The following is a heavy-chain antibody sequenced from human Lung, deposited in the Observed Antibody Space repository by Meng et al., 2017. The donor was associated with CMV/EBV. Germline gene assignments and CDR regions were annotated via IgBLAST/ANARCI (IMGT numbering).Heavy chain of an antibody. Sequence: QGQLGESGPALVKPSETLSLTCAVSGDSITNHNWWGWVRQPPGKGLEWIGEIPHRGSSAYNPSLKSRVSMSIDKSKNQFSLKLTSVTAADTAVYHCLRRSGGSVWGQGTLVTVSS. CDR3: LRRSGGSV. D-gene: IGHD3-10*01. V-gene: IGHV4-4*02. J-gene: IGHJ1*01. CDR1: GDSITNHNW. CDR2: IPHRGSS.